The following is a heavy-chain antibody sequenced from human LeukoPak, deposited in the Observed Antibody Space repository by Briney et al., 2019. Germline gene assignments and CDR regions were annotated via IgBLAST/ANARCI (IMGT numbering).Heavy chain of an antibody. CDR2: IKQDGSEK. D-gene: IGHD3-22*01. CDR3: ARMYYYDSSGYYTRGAFDI. J-gene: IGHJ3*02. CDR1: GFTFSSYW. V-gene: IGHV3-7*01. Sequence: PGGSLRLSCAASGFTFSSYWMSWVRQAPGKGLEWVANIKQDGSEKYYVDSVRGRFTISRDNAKNSLYLQMNSLRAEDTAVYYCARMYYYDSSGYYTRGAFDIWGQGTMVTVSS.